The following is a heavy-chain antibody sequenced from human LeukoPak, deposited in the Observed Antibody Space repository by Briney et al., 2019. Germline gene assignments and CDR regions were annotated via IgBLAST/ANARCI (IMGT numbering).Heavy chain of an antibody. CDR2: ISGDGGST. CDR3: AKGGCSGGSCYGMGV. Sequence: PGGSLRLSCAASGFTFDDYAMHWVRQAPPKGLEWVSLISGDGGSTFYADSVKGRFTISRDNSKNSLYLQMNSLRTDATAFYYCAKGGCSGGSCYGMGVWGQGTTVTVSS. J-gene: IGHJ6*02. CDR1: GFTFDDYA. D-gene: IGHD2-15*01. V-gene: IGHV3-43*02.